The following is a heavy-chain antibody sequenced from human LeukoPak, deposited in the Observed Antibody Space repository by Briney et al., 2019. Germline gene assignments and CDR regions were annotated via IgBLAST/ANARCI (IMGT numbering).Heavy chain of an antibody. CDR2: INHSGST. J-gene: IGHJ5*02. V-gene: IGHV4-30-2*01. CDR3: ARGRTYYDILTGQGRRGYWFDP. D-gene: IGHD3-9*01. Sequence: SQTLSLTCTVSGGSISSGGYYWSWIRQPPGKGLEWIGEINHSGSTNYNPSLKSRVTISVDTSKNQFSLKLSSVTAADTAVYYCARGRTYYDILTGQGRRGYWFDPWGQGTLVTVSS. CDR1: GGSISSGGYY.